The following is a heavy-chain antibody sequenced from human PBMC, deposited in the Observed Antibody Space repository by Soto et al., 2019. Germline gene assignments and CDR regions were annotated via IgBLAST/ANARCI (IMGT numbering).Heavy chain of an antibody. CDR1: GGSISSGRYY. D-gene: IGHD3-9*01. J-gene: IGHJ6*02. V-gene: IGHV4-34*01. CDR2: INHSGST. Sequence: PSETLSLTCAVSGGSISSGRYYWSWIRQPPGKGLEWIGEINHSGSTNYNPSLKSRVTISVDTSKNQFSLKLSSVTAADTAVYYCARGGQDYDILTGKGYYYGMDVWGQGTTVTVSS. CDR3: ARGGQDYDILTGKGYYYGMDV.